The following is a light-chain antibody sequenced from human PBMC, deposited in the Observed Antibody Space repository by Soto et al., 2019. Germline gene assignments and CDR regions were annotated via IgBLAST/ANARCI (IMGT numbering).Light chain of an antibody. CDR1: CPVVGQY. J-gene: IGKJ3*01. CDR2: DAV. V-gene: IGKV3-20*01. CDR3: QQNGRSPT. Sequence: IVLKTSQVALSLSQREGVILQCAASCPVVGQYIAWYHQKPGQAPRLLIHDAVSRATGIPDRFSGSDSASGTDFTLFISRLEPEDCGVFYCQQNGRSPTFGPGTKVDIK.